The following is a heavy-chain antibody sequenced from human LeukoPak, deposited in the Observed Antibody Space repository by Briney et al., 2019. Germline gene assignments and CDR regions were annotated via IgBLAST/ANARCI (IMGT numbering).Heavy chain of an antibody. V-gene: IGHV4-34*01. CDR1: GGSFSGYY. Sequence: PSETLSLTCAVYGGSFSGYYRSWIRQPPGKGLEWIGEINHSGSTNYNPSLKSRVTISVDTSKNQFSLKLSSVTAADTAVYYCARGPVTMVRGVNLYYFDYWGQGTLVTVSS. CDR3: ARGPVTMVRGVNLYYFDY. D-gene: IGHD3-10*01. CDR2: INHSGST. J-gene: IGHJ4*02.